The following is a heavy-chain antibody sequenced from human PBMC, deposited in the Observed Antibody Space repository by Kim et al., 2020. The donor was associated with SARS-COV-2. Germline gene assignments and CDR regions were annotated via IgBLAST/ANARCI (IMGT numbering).Heavy chain of an antibody. V-gene: IGHV1-69*01. D-gene: IGHD3-10*01. CDR3: ARDYYGSGSYYTNDY. Sequence: QKFQSRVTITADESTSTAYMELSSLRSEDTAVYYCARDYYGSGSYYTNDYWGQGTLVTVSS. J-gene: IGHJ4*02.